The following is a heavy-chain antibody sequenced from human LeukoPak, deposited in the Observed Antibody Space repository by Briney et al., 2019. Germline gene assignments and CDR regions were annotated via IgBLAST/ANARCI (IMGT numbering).Heavy chain of an antibody. D-gene: IGHD3-10*01. Sequence: GGSLRLSCATSGFTFSSYSMNWVRLAPGKGLEWVSSISSSSSYIYYADSVKGRFTISRDNAKNSLYLQMNSLRAEDTAVYYCARSYGSGSYYSSPLGYWGQGTLVTVSS. V-gene: IGHV3-21*01. CDR3: ARSYGSGSYYSSPLGY. CDR1: GFTFSSYS. CDR2: ISSSSSYI. J-gene: IGHJ4*02.